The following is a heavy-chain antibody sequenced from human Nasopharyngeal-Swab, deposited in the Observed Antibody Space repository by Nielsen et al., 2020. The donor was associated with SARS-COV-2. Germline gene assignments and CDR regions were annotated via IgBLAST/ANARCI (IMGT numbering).Heavy chain of an antibody. CDR1: GFTFSSEW. CDR2: INSDGSST. Sequence: GGSLRLSCAASGFTFSSEWMHWVRQAPGKGLVWVSRINSDGSSTSYADAVKGRFTISRDNAKNTLYLQMNSLRAEDTAVYYCARVMFVESHPYFDHWGQGTLVRLL. D-gene: IGHD3-10*02. J-gene: IGHJ4*02. V-gene: IGHV3-74*01. CDR3: ARVMFVESHPYFDH.